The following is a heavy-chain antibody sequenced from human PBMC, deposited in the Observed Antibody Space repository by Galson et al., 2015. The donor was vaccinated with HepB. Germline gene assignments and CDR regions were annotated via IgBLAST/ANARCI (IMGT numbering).Heavy chain of an antibody. CDR1: GFTFSRYW. D-gene: IGHD6-13*01. CDR3: ARHGYSSWEIDH. J-gene: IGHJ4*02. Sequence: SLRLSCAASGFTFSRYWMTWVRQAPGKGLEWMVSIKEDTTTKYYVDSVEGRITISRDNARNSLYLQMSSLRVEDTAIYYCARHGYSSWEIDHWGQGTLVTVSS. CDR2: IKEDTTTK. V-gene: IGHV3-7*03.